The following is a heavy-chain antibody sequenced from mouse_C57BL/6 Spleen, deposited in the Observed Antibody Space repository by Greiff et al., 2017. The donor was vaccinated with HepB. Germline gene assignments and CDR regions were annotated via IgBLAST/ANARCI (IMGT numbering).Heavy chain of an antibody. D-gene: IGHD2-3*01. V-gene: IGHV14-2*01. CDR2: IDPEDGET. J-gene: IGHJ4*01. Sequence: EVQLQQSGAELVKPGASVKLSCTASGFNIKDYYMHWVKQRTEQGLEWIGRIDPEDGETKYALKFQGKATITADTSSNTAYLQLSSLTSEDTAVYYCARDDGYPIYYAMDYWGQGTSVTVSS. CDR1: GFNIKDYY. CDR3: ARDDGYPIYYAMDY.